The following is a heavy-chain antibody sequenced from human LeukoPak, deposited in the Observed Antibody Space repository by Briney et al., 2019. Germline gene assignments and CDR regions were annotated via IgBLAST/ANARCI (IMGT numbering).Heavy chain of an antibody. CDR1: GFTFTDHY. CDR2: IGPHSTFT. V-gene: IGHV1-2*06. Sequence: ASMKVSCKSSGFTFTDHYVHWVRQGPGQGLEWMGHIGPHSTFTSPPQEFQGRVTMTRDASMSTAYMELTRLTSDDTAVYYCVREGEGPLSKDFDYWGQGTLVTVSS. CDR3: VREGEGPLSKDFDY. D-gene: IGHD2/OR15-2a*01. J-gene: IGHJ4*02.